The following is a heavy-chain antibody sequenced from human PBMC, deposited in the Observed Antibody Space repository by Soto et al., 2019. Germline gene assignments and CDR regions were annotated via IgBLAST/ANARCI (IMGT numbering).Heavy chain of an antibody. CDR2: INAGNGYA. J-gene: IGHJ6*03. CDR3: ARVEAVAGTSYYYYYMDV. D-gene: IGHD6-19*01. V-gene: IGHV1-3*01. CDR1: GYTFTNYA. Sequence: ASVKVSCKASGYTFTNYAIQWMRQAPGQRLEWMGRINAGNGYANYAEKFQGRVTITADKSTSTAYMELSSLRSEDTAVYYCARVEAVAGTSYYYYYMDVWGKGTTVTVSS.